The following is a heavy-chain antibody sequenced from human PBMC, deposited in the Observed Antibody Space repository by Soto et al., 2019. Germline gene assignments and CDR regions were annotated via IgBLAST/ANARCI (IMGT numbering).Heavy chain of an antibody. CDR2: IYYSGST. CDR1: GGSVSSGSYY. J-gene: IGHJ4*02. CDR3: AVGDCTNGVCFKAYFDY. D-gene: IGHD2-8*01. V-gene: IGHV4-61*01. Sequence: QVQLQESGPGLVKPSETLSLTCTVSGGSVSSGSYYWSWIRQPPGKGLEWIGYIYYSGSTNYNPSHKRRVTISVHTSKNQFSLKLSSVTAADTAVYYCAVGDCTNGVCFKAYFDYWGQGTLVTVSS.